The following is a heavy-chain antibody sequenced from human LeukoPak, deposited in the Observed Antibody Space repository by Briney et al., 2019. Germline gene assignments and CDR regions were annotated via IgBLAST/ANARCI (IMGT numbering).Heavy chain of an antibody. D-gene: IGHD2-15*01. CDR2: IYYSGST. J-gene: IGHJ4*02. CDR3: ARAGDCSGGSCFTFDY. CDR1: GGSISSGGYY. V-gene: IGHV4-31*03. Sequence: SETLSLTCTVSGGSISSGGYYWSWIRQHPGKGLEWIGYIYYSGSTYYNPSLQSRVTISVDTSKNQFSLKLSSVTAADTAVYYCARAGDCSGGSCFTFDYWGQGTLVTVSS.